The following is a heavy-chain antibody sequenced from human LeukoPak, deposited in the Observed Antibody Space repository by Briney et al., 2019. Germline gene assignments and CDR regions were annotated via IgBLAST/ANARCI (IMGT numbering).Heavy chain of an antibody. CDR1: GGSISSGGYS. J-gene: IGHJ4*02. Sequence: SETLSLTCAVSGGSISSGGYSWSWIRQPPGTGLEWIGYIYHSGSTYYNPSLKSRVTISVDRSKNQFSLKLSSVTAADTAVYYCARGANWNFDYWGQGTLVTVSS. D-gene: IGHD1-20*01. V-gene: IGHV4-30-2*01. CDR2: IYHSGST. CDR3: ARGANWNFDY.